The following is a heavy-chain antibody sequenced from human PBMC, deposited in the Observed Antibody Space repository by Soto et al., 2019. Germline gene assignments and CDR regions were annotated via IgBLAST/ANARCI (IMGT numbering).Heavy chain of an antibody. D-gene: IGHD3-22*01. CDR1: GGSSSSGGSS. Sequence: PSETLSLTWAVSGGSSSSGGSSWTWIRQPPGKGLEWIGYIYHSGSTYYNPSLKSRVTISVDRSKNQFSLKLTSVTAADTAVYYCARGAVVNFDSWGQGTLVTVS. J-gene: IGHJ4*02. CDR2: IYHSGST. CDR3: ARGAVVNFDS. V-gene: IGHV4-30-2*01.